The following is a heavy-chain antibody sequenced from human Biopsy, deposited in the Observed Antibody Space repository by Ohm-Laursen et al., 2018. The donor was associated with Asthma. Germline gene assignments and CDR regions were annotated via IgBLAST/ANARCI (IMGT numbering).Heavy chain of an antibody. CDR2: LIPVLGTP. CDR3: ARGYSGSDRIVYYYSGLEV. V-gene: IGHV1-69*13. Sequence: SVKVSCKASGDSFSNYAISWVRQAPGQGLEWMGGLIPVLGTPDHAQMFEGRVTITADESTSTAYMELSRLSSEDTAVYYCARGYSGSDRIVYYYSGLEVWGQGTTVTV. J-gene: IGHJ6*02. CDR1: GDSFSNYA. D-gene: IGHD5-12*01.